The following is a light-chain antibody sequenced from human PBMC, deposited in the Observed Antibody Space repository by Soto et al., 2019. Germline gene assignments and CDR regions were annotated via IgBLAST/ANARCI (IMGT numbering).Light chain of an antibody. CDR3: CSYAGSSTFLYV. Sequence: QSALTQPASVSGSPGQSITISCTGTSSDVGSYNLVSWYQQHPGKAPQLMIYEVSKRPSGVSNRFSGSKSGNTASLTISGLQAEDEADYYCCSYAGSSTFLYVFGTGTKLTV. CDR2: EVS. J-gene: IGLJ1*01. V-gene: IGLV2-23*02. CDR1: SSDVGSYNL.